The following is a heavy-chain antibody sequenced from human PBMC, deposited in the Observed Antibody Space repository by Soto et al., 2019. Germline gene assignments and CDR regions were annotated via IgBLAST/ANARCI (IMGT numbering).Heavy chain of an antibody. CDR2: INHSGST. D-gene: IGHD3-3*01. J-gene: IGHJ4*02. Sequence: PSETLSLTCAVYGGSFSGYYWSWIRQPPGRGLEWIGEINHSGSTNYNPSLKSRVTISVDTSKNQFSLKLGSVTAADTAVYYRERTITYYDFWSGYYTKIHFDYWGQGTLVTVS. CDR1: GGSFSGYY. V-gene: IGHV4-34*01. CDR3: ERTITYYDFWSGYYTKIHFDY.